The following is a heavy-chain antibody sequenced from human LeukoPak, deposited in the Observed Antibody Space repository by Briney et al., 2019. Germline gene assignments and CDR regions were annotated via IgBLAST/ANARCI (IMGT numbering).Heavy chain of an antibody. CDR3: AKDQGRDTAMVGTNTNQDY. Sequence: GGSLVLSSSASCFTTISYGMHWGGRDPGKGGEGVAVISYDGSSKNYSDYVKGGFTISRDNSKNTLYLQINSLRAEDTAVYYCAKDQGRDTAMVGTNTNQDYWGQGTLVTVSS. J-gene: IGHJ4*02. CDR2: ISYDGSSK. V-gene: IGHV3-30*18. CDR1: CFTTISYG. D-gene: IGHD5-18*01.